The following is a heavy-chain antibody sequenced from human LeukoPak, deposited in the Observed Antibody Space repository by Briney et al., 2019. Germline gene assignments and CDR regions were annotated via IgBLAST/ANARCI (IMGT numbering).Heavy chain of an antibody. CDR3: AKDIYYHYYMDV. Sequence: PGGSLRLSCAASGFTFSSYGVHWVRQAPGKGLEWVAFIRYDGSNKYYADSVKGRFTISRDNSKNTLYLQMNSLRAEDTAVYYCAKDIYYHYYMDVWGKGTTVTISS. CDR2: IRYDGSNK. V-gene: IGHV3-30*02. J-gene: IGHJ6*03. CDR1: GFTFSSYG.